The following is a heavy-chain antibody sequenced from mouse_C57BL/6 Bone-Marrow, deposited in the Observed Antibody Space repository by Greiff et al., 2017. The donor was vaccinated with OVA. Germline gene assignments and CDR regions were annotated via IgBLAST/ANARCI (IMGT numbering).Heavy chain of an antibody. CDR1: GYTFTDYN. Sequence: EVQLQESGPELVKPGASVKIPCKASGYTFTDYNMDWVKQSHGKSLEWIGDINPNNGGTIYNQKFKGKATLTVDKSSSTAYMELRSLTSEDTAVYYCARDYYGSRRYFDVWGTGTTVTVSS. J-gene: IGHJ1*03. D-gene: IGHD1-1*01. V-gene: IGHV1-18*01. CDR3: ARDYYGSRRYFDV. CDR2: INPNNGGT.